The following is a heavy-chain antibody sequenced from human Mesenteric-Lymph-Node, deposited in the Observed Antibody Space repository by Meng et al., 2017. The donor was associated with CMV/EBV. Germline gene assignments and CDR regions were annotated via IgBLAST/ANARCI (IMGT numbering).Heavy chain of an antibody. CDR3: ARRLLVAAGPDYFDV. CDR2: VYYTGAP. Sequence: SETLSLTCSVSAGFITSSSHFWAWIRQSPGENLEYLGSVYYTGAPYYNPSLKSRVTISVDTSRSQFSLRLTSVTAADTAMYYCARRLLVAAGPDYFDVWGQGALVTVSS. D-gene: IGHD6-13*01. CDR1: AGFITSSSHF. J-gene: IGHJ3*01. V-gene: IGHV4-39*01.